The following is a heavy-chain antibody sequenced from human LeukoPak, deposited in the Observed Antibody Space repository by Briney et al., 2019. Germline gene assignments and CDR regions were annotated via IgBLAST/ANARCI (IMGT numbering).Heavy chain of an antibody. CDR1: GGSFSGYY. Sequence: PSETLSLTCAVYGGSFSGYYWSWIRQPPGKGLEWIGEINHSGSTNYNPSLKSRVTISVDTSKNQFSLKLSSVTAADTAVYYCARGPPMTYYFDCWGQGTLFTVSS. V-gene: IGHV4-34*01. D-gene: IGHD3-22*01. CDR3: ARGPPMTYYFDC. J-gene: IGHJ4*02. CDR2: INHSGST.